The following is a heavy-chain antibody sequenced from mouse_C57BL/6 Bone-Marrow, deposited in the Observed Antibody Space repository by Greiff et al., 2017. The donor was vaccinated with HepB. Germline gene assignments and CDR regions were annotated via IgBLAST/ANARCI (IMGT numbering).Heavy chain of an antibody. D-gene: IGHD1-1*01. CDR1: GFNINDYY. V-gene: IGHV14-2*01. CDR2: IDPEDGET. CDR3: ARSYYGSSFCDD. J-gene: IGHJ2*01. Sequence: VQLQQSGAELVKPGASVKLSCTASGFNINDYYMHWVKQRTEQGLEWIGRIDPEDGETKYAPNLKGKTTITADTSSNTAYLQLSSLTSEDTAVYYCARSYYGSSFCDDWGKGTTLTVSS.